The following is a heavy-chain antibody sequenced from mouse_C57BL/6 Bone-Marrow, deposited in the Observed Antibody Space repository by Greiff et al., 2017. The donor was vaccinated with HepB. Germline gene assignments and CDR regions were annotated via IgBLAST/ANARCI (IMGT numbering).Heavy chain of an antibody. CDR3: ARGYYSNYVDY. V-gene: IGHV3-6*01. J-gene: IGHJ2*01. CDR2: ISYDGSN. CDR1: GYSITSGYY. D-gene: IGHD2-5*01. Sequence: EVKLMVSGPGLVKPSQSLSLTCSVTGYSITSGYYWNWIRQFPGNKLEWMGYISYDGSNNYNPSLKNRISITRDTSKNQFFLKLNSVTTEDTATYYCARGYYSNYVDYWGQGTTLTVSS.